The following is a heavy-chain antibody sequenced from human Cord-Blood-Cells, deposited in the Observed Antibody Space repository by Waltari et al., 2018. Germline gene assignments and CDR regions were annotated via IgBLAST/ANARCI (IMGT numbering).Heavy chain of an antibody. CDR2: IYYSGST. J-gene: IGHJ3*01. CDR1: GGSISSSSYY. CDR3: ARGSGSYGL. Sequence: QLQLQESGPGLVKPSETLSLTCTVSGGSISSSSYYWGWIRQPPGKGLEWIGSIYYSGSTYYNPSRKSRVTISVDTSKNQFSLKRSSVTAADTAVYYCARGSGSYGLWGQGTMVTVSS. V-gene: IGHV4-39*01. D-gene: IGHD1-26*01.